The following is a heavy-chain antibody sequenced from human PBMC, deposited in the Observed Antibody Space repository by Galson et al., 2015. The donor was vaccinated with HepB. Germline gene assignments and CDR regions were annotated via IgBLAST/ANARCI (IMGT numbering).Heavy chain of an antibody. CDR1: GYTFDSYG. V-gene: IGHV1-18*01. CDR3: ARSPRLASTDHLRYYFDS. CDR2: ISAYTGNT. D-gene: IGHD1-14*01. Sequence: SVKVSCKASGYTFDSYGLSWVRQAPGQGLEWMGWISAYTGNTDYAQKLQGRVTLTTDTSTSTAYMELRSLRSDDTAVYYCARSPRLASTDHLRYYFDSWGQGTLVTVSS. J-gene: IGHJ4*02.